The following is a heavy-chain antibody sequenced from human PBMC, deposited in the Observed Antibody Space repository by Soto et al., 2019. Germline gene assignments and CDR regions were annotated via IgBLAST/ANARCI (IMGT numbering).Heavy chain of an antibody. D-gene: IGHD3-10*01. CDR2: IYYSGST. CDR1: GGSISSGGYY. Sequence: ASETLSLTCTVSGGSISSGGYYWSWIRQHPGKGLEWIGYIYYSGSTYYNPSLKSRVTISVDTSKNQFSLKLSSVTAADTAVYYCARGYGTRGAFDIWGQGTMVTVSS. V-gene: IGHV4-31*03. J-gene: IGHJ3*02. CDR3: ARGYGTRGAFDI.